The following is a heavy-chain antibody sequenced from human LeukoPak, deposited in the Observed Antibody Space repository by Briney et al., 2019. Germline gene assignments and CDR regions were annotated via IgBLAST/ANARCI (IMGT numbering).Heavy chain of an antibody. CDR1: GYTFTSYY. CDR2: INPSGGST. Sequence: ASVKVSCKASGYTFTSYYMHWVRQAPGQALEWMGIINPSGGSTSYAQKFQGRVTMTRDTSTSTVYMELSSLRSEDTAVYYCASSGAAAGQRDYWGQGTLVTVSS. J-gene: IGHJ4*02. CDR3: ASSGAAAGQRDY. V-gene: IGHV1-46*01. D-gene: IGHD6-13*01.